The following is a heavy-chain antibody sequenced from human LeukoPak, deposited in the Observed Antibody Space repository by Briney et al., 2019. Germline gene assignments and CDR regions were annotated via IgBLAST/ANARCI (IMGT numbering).Heavy chain of an antibody. CDR1: GGSISSYY. Sequence: SETLSLTCTVSGGSISSYYWSWIRQPPGKGLECIGYVHYTGSTNYNASLKSRVTISVDTSKNQFSLKLNSVTAADTAVYYCARGGYYGSGNDFRFDPWGQGTLVTVSS. CDR2: VHYTGST. J-gene: IGHJ5*02. CDR3: ARGGYYGSGNDFRFDP. D-gene: IGHD3-10*01. V-gene: IGHV4-59*01.